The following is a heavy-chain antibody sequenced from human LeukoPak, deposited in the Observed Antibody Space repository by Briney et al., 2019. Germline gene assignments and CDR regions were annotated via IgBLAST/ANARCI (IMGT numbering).Heavy chain of an antibody. CDR3: ARDPDFSSPPLPFDY. CDR1: GYTFTGYY. V-gene: IGHV1-2*02. J-gene: IGHJ4*02. CDR2: INPNSGGT. Sequence: ASVKVSCKASGYTFTGYYMHGVRQAPGQGLEWMGWINPNSGGTNYAQKFQGRVTMTRDTSISTAYMELSRLRSDDTAVYYCARDPDFSSPPLPFDYWGQGTLVTVSS. D-gene: IGHD6-13*01.